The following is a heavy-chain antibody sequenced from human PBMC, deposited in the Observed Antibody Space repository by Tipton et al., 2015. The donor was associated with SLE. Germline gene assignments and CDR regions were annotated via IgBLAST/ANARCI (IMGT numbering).Heavy chain of an antibody. J-gene: IGHJ3*01. D-gene: IGHD2-15*01. CDR3: AREHISSLRDAFEV. CDR1: GGSFSGYY. Sequence: TLSLTCAVYGGSFSGYYWSWIRQPPGKGLEWIGYIHYTGSTEYNPSLKSRVTISVDTSKNQFNLKLRSVTVVDTAMYYCAREHISSLRDAFEVWGQGTMVTVS. V-gene: IGHV4-59*01. CDR2: IHYTGST.